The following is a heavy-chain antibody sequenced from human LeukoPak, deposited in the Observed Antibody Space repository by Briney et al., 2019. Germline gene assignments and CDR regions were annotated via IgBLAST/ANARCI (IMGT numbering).Heavy chain of an antibody. Sequence: GGSLRLSCAASGFTFSNAWMSWVRQAPGKGLEWVGRIKSKTDGGTTDYAAPVKGRFTISRDDSKNTLYLQMNSLKTEDTALYYCAREISTYYYDSSGYSLGYMDVWGKGTTVTVSS. CDR3: AREISTYYYDSSGYSLGYMDV. CDR1: GFTFSNAW. J-gene: IGHJ6*03. V-gene: IGHV3-15*01. CDR2: IKSKTDGGTT. D-gene: IGHD3-22*01.